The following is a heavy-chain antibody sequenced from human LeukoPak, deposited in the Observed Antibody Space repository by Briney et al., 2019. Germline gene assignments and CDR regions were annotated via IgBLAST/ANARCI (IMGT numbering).Heavy chain of an antibody. V-gene: IGHV3-48*03. Sequence: GSLRLSCASSGFTLSSYEMNWVRPAPGKGLEWVSYSSSSGSAIYYADSVKGRFTISRDNAKNSLSLQMNSLRAGDTAVYYCIRDPAVAADDYWGQGTLVTVSS. CDR2: SSSSGSAI. CDR3: IRDPAVAADDY. D-gene: IGHD6-19*01. J-gene: IGHJ4*02. CDR1: GFTLSSYE.